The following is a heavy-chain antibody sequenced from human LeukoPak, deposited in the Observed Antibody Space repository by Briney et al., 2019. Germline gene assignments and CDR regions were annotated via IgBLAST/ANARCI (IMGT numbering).Heavy chain of an antibody. D-gene: IGHD3-22*01. V-gene: IGHV4-34*01. Sequence: PSETLSLTCAVYGGSFSGYYWSWIRQPPGKGLEWIGEINHSGSTNYNPSLKSRVTISVDTSKNQFSLKLSSVTAADTAVYYCARDSCDSIGYYRRIDYWGQGTLVTVSS. J-gene: IGHJ4*02. CDR1: GGSFSGYY. CDR2: INHSGST. CDR3: ARDSCDSIGYYRRIDY.